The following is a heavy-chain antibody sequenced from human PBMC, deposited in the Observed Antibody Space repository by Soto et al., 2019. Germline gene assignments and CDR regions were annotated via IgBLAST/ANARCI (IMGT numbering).Heavy chain of an antibody. D-gene: IGHD3-3*01. CDR3: ARVRDFWSGYYSGGSLDY. CDR2: IWYDGSNK. J-gene: IGHJ4*02. Sequence: GGSLRLSCAASGFTFSSYGMHWVRQAPGKGLEWVAVIWYDGSNKYYADSVKGRFTISRDNSKNTLYLQMNSLRAEDTAVYYCARVRDFWSGYYSGGSLDYWGQGTLVTVSS. V-gene: IGHV3-33*01. CDR1: GFTFSSYG.